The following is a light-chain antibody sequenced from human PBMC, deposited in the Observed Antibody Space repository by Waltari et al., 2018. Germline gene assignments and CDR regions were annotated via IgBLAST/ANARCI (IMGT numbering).Light chain of an antibody. V-gene: IGKV3-20*01. CDR1: QRISKY. J-gene: IGKJ1*01. Sequence: EIMLTQSSGTLSSSPGERATLSCRASQRISKYLAWYQQKPGQAPRLLIYDASIRATGIPDSFSGSGYGTDFSLTISRLEPEDYAVYYCQKYGSLPATFGRGTKVEIK. CDR2: DAS. CDR3: QKYGSLPAT.